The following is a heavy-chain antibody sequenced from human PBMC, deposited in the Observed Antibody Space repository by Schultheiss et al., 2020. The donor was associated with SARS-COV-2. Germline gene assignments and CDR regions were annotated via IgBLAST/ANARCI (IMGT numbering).Heavy chain of an antibody. CDR2: ISGSGGST. J-gene: IGHJ6*02. CDR3: TRDLDFWSGMYYYYGMDV. Sequence: GGSLRLSCAASGFTFSSYAMSWVRQAPGKGLEWVSAISGSGGSTYYADSVKGRFTISRDNSKNTLYLQMNSLKTEDTAVYYCTRDLDFWSGMYYYYGMDVWGQGTTVTVSS. V-gene: IGHV3-23*01. CDR1: GFTFSSYA. D-gene: IGHD3-3*01.